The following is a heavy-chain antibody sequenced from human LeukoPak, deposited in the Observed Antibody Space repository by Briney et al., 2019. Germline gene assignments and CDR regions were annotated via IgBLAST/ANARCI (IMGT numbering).Heavy chain of an antibody. V-gene: IGHV3-23*01. Sequence: GALRLSCAASGFTVSSNYMSWVRQAPGKGLEWVSAISGSGGSTYYADSVKGRFTISRDNSKNTLYLQMNSLRAEDTAVYYCAKDHGSSSAYWGQGTLVTVSS. CDR2: ISGSGGST. CDR3: AKDHGSSSAY. D-gene: IGHD6-6*01. J-gene: IGHJ4*02. CDR1: GFTVSSNY.